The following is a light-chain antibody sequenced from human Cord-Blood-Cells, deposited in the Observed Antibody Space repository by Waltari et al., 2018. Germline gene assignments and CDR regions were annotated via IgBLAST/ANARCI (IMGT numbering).Light chain of an antibody. CDR1: SSAVGSFNL. Sequence: QSALTQPASVYGYPGQSITISCTGTSSAVGSFNLVPWYQQHPGKAPNLMIYEGSKRPSGVSTRFSGSKSGNTASLTISGLQAEDEADYYCCSYAGSSTVVFGGGTKLTVL. CDR3: CSYAGSSTVV. CDR2: EGS. J-gene: IGLJ2*01. V-gene: IGLV2-23*01.